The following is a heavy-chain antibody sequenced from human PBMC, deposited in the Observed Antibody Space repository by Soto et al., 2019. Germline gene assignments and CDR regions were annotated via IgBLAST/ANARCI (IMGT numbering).Heavy chain of an antibody. CDR3: ARESLGAKGAEH. CDR2: IIPIIGVT. D-gene: IGHD3-16*01. J-gene: IGHJ1*01. CDR1: GDTFNSYV. V-gene: IGHV1-69*17. Sequence: QVQLVQSGAEVKRPGSSVKVSCESSGDTFNSYVISWVRQAPGQGLEWMGGIIPIIGVTHYAQKFQGRVTISATSSTDTAYLEMTNLGFEDTALYYCARESLGAKGAEHWGQGTLVTVSS.